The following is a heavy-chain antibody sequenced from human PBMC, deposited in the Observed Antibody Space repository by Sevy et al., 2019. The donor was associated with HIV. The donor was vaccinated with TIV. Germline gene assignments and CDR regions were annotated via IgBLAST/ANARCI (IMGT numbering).Heavy chain of an antibody. CDR2: INHSGGT. D-gene: IGHD3-3*01. J-gene: IGHJ4*02. V-gene: IGHV4-34*01. CDR1: GGSFSGYY. Sequence: SETLSLTCAVSGGSFSGYYWSWIRQPPGKGLEWIGEINHSGGTNYNPSLKSRLTITVDTSKNQFALKLSLGTAADTSMYYCARGVSDFWNSPELWGQGTLVTVSS. CDR3: ARGVSDFWNSPEL.